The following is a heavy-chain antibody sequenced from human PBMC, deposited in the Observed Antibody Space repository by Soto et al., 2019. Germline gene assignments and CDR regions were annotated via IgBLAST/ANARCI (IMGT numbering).Heavy chain of an antibody. Sequence: QVQLQEPGPGLVKPSETLSLICTVSGDSISSYYWSWIRQPPGQGLEWIGYIYDSGSTNYNPSLKSRVTISVDTSKSHVSLRLSSVTDADTAVYYCAKQTRGMAAGITSMKASYDYYYMDVWGSGPTFTFSS. V-gene: IGHV4-59*08. J-gene: IGHJ6*03. D-gene: IGHD6-13*01. CDR2: IYDSGST. CDR3: AKQTRGMAAGITSMKASYDYYYMDV. CDR1: GDSISSYY.